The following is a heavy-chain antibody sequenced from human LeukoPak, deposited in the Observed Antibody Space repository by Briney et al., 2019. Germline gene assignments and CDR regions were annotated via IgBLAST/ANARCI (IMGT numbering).Heavy chain of an antibody. J-gene: IGHJ3*02. Sequence: GASVKVSCKTSGYTFTGYYMHWVRQAPGQGLEWLGWINPNSGDTNYAQKFQGRVTMTRDTSISTAYMELSRLRSDDTPVYYCARDIIRYCSSTSCYPGAFDIWGQGTMVTVSS. CDR1: GYTFTGYY. V-gene: IGHV1-2*02. CDR3: ARDIIRYCSSTSCYPGAFDI. CDR2: INPNSGDT. D-gene: IGHD2-2*01.